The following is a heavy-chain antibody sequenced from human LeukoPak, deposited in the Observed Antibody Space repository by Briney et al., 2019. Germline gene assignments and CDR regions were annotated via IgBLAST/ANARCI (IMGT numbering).Heavy chain of an antibody. D-gene: IGHD6-19*01. CDR2: MYYSGST. CDR1: GGSISSSSYY. J-gene: IGHJ4*02. V-gene: IGHV4-39*01. Sequence: SETLSLTCTVSGGSISSSSYYWGWIRQPPGKGLEWIGTMYYSGSTYYHPSLKSRVTISVDTSKSQFSLKVSSVTAADTAVYYCARLPSSGWLRYYFDYWGQGTLVTVSS. CDR3: ARLPSSGWLRYYFDY.